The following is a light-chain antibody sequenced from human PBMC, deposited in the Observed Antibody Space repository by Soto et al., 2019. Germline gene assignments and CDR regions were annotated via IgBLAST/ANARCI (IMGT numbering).Light chain of an antibody. CDR1: QSVSSN. CDR2: DAS. V-gene: IGKV3-15*01. Sequence: EIVMTQSPATLSVSPGERAALSCRASQSVSSNFAWYQQKPGQAPRLLIYDASTRATGIPARFSGSGSGTDFTLTISSRQSEDFAVYYGQQYNNWPYTFGQGTKLEIK. CDR3: QQYNNWPYT. J-gene: IGKJ2*01.